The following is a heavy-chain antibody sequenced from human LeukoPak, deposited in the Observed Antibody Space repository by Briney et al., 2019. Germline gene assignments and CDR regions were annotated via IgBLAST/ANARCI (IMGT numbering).Heavy chain of an antibody. CDR1: GGSISSGSYY. CDR2: IYTSGST. V-gene: IGHV4-61*02. CDR3: ASSDVLLWFGVDY. J-gene: IGHJ4*02. D-gene: IGHD3-10*01. Sequence: SETLSLTCTVSGGSISSGSYYWRWIRQPAGKGLEWIGRIYTSGSTNYNPSLKSRVTISVDTSKNQFSLKLSSVTAADTAVYYCASSDVLLWFGVDYWGQGTLVTVSS.